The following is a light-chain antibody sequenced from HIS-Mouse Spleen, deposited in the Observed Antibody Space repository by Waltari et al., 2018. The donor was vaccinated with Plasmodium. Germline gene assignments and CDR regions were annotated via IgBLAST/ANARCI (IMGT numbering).Light chain of an antibody. V-gene: IGKV3-11*01. CDR1: QSVSSY. J-gene: IGKJ4*01. Sequence: EIVLTQSPAHLSLSPGERATLPCRASQSVSSYLAWYQQQPGQAPRLLIYDASNRATGIPARFSGSGSGTDFTLTISSLEPEDFAVYYCQQRSNWPSLTFGGGTKVEIK. CDR3: QQRSNWPSLT. CDR2: DAS.